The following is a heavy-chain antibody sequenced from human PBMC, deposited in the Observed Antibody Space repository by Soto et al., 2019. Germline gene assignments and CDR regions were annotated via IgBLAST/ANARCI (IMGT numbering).Heavy chain of an antibody. J-gene: IGHJ4*02. V-gene: IGHV3-74*01. CDR3: ARGILGSGTANDS. CDR2: ITGDGSGT. CDR1: GFTFSGSC. D-gene: IGHD3-10*01. Sequence: EVQLVESGGGLVQPGGSLRLSCAASGFTFSGSCMHWVRQAPGKGLVWVSRITGDGSGTSYADSVKGRFTISRDDAKNTLFLQMNGLRAEDTAVDYCARGILGSGTANDSGGQGALVGVSS.